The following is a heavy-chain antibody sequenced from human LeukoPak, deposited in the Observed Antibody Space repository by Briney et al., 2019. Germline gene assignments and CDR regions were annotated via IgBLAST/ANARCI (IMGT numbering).Heavy chain of an antibody. CDR2: IYPGDSDT. D-gene: IGHD4-17*01. CDR3: ARLWISRDYGDYRNNWFDP. Sequence: GESLKISCKGSGYSFTYYWIGWVRQMPGKGLEWMGIIYPGDSDTRYSPSFQGQVTISADKSISTAYLQWSSLKASDTAMYYCARLWISRDYGDYRNNWFDPWGQGTLVTVSS. V-gene: IGHV5-51*01. CDR1: GYSFTYYW. J-gene: IGHJ5*02.